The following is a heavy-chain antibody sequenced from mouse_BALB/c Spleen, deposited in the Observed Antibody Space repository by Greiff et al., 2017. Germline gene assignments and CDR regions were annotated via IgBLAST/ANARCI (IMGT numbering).Heavy chain of an antibody. CDR3: ARGTTVVAWFAY. CDR1: GDSITSGY. V-gene: IGHV3-8*02. J-gene: IGHJ3*01. Sequence: EVKLMESGPSLVKPSQTLSLTCSVTGDSITSGYWNWIRKFPGNKLEYMGYISYSGSTYYNPSLKSRISITRDTSKNQYYLQLNSVTTEDTATYYCARGTTVVAWFAYWGQGTLVTVSA. CDR2: ISYSGST. D-gene: IGHD1-1*01.